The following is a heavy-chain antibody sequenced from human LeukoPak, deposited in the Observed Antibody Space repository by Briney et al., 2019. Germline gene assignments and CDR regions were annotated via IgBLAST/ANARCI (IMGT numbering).Heavy chain of an antibody. Sequence: PGGSLRLSCAASGFTFSDYYMSWIRQAPGKGLGWVSHITSSGSTIYYADSVEGRFTISRDNAKNSLYLQMNSLRAEDTAVYYCARGATSYMDVWGKGTTVTVSS. J-gene: IGHJ6*03. V-gene: IGHV3-11*04. CDR3: ARGATSYMDV. CDR2: ITSSGSTI. CDR1: GFTFSDYY. D-gene: IGHD1-26*01.